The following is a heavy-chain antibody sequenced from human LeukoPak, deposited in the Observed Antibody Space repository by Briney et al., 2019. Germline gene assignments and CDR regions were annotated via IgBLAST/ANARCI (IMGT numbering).Heavy chain of an antibody. CDR1: GGSISSYY. CDR2: IYYSGST. J-gene: IGHJ3*02. Sequence: SETLSLTCTVSGGSISSYYWGWIRQPPGKGLEWIGSIYYSGSTYYNPSLKSRVTISVDTSKNQFSLKLSSVTAADTAVYYCARWDGDDAFDIWGQGTMVTVSS. V-gene: IGHV4-39*01. D-gene: IGHD7-27*01. CDR3: ARWDGDDAFDI.